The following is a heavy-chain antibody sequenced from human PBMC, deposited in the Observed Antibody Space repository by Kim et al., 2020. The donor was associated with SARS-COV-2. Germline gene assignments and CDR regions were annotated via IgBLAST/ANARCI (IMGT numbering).Heavy chain of an antibody. D-gene: IGHD6-13*01. CDR3: AGGEYSSGWFRVKYYFDY. CDR2: INHSGST. CDR1: GGSFSGYY. Sequence: SETLSLTCAVYGGSFSGYYLSWIRQPPGKGLEWIGEINHSGSTNYNPSLKSRVTISVDTSKNQFSLKLSSVTAADTAVYYCAGGEYSSGWFRVKYYFDY. V-gene: IGHV4-34*01. J-gene: IGHJ4*01.